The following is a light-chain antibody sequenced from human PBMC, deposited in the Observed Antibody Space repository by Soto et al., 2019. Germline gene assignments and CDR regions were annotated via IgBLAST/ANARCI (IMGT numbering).Light chain of an antibody. J-gene: IGKJ4*01. CDR3: QQLNSYPLT. V-gene: IGKV1-9*01. CDR1: QGISSY. Sequence: DIQLTQSPSFLSASVGDRVTITCRASQGISSYLAWYQQKPGKAPKLLIYAASTLQSGVPSRFSGSGSGREFTLTISSLQPEDSATYYCQQLNSYPLTFGGGTKVDIK. CDR2: AAS.